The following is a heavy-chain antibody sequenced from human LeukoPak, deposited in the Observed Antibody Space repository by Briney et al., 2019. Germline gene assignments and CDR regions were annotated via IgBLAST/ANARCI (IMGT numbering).Heavy chain of an antibody. CDR2: IYYSGST. CDR1: GGSISSGGYY. CDR3: AREQYYYDSSGYYPFVDY. D-gene: IGHD3-22*01. V-gene: IGHV4-31*03. J-gene: IGHJ4*02. Sequence: SQTLSLTCTVSGGSISSGGYYWSWIRQHPGKGLEWFGYIYYSGSTYYNPSLKSRVTISVDTSENQFSLKLSSVTAADTAVYYCAREQYYYDSSGYYPFVDYWGQGTLVTVSS.